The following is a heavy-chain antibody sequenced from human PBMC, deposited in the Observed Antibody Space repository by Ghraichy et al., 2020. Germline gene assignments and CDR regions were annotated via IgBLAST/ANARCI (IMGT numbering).Heavy chain of an antibody. J-gene: IGHJ4*02. V-gene: IGHV4-31*03. CDR1: GGSISNGRYY. D-gene: IGHD3-9*01. CDR3: ARVPYDILTGYYPPLYYFDY. Sequence: SQTLSLTCTVSGGSISNGRYYWSWIRQHPGKGLEWIGYIYYSGSTYYNPSLKSRVTISVDTSKNHFSLKLSSVTAADTAVYYCARVPYDILTGYYPPLYYFDYWGQGTLVTVSS. CDR2: IYYSGST.